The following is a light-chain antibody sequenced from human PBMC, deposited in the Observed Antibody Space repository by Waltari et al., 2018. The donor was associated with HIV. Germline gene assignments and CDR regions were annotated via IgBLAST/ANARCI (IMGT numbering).Light chain of an antibody. CDR3: QQYYDTPRT. Sequence: DIQMTQSPSSLSASVRDRVTITCRASQGISDYLAWYQQKPGKAPKVLLYAASRWQIGVPARFSGGGSGTDYTLTITGLQAEDSATYYCQQYYDTPRTFGQGTKVEIK. CDR2: AAS. J-gene: IGKJ1*01. CDR1: QGISDY. V-gene: IGKV1-NL1*01.